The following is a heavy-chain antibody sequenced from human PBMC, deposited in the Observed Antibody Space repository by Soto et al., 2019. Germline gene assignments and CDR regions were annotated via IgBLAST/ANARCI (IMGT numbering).Heavy chain of an antibody. J-gene: IGHJ6*02. CDR3: AKDFTWVVPSAMRNYYYYGMDV. D-gene: IGHD2-2*01. CDR1: GFTFSSYG. CDR2: ISYDGSNK. V-gene: IGHV3-30*18. Sequence: SLRLSCAASGFTFSSYGMHWVRQAPGKGLEWVAVISYDGSNKYYADSVKGRFTISRDNSKNTLYLQMNSLRAEDTAVYYCAKDFTWVVPSAMRNYYYYGMDVWGQGTTVTVSS.